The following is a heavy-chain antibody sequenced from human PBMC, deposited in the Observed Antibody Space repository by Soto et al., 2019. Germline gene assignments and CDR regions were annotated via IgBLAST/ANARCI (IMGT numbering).Heavy chain of an antibody. CDR2: ITAGNGNT. Sequence: QVQLVQSGAEVKKPGASVKVSCKASGYTFTSYAMHWVRQAPGQRLEWMGWITAGNGNTKYSQKYQRRVNHTRDTSASRAYMELSSQRSEDTAVYNCARDGRYYDILPGYYKYCFEPWGQGTLVSV. CDR1: GYTFTSYA. J-gene: IGHJ5*02. CDR3: ARDGRYYDILPGYYKYCFEP. D-gene: IGHD3-9*01. V-gene: IGHV1-3*01.